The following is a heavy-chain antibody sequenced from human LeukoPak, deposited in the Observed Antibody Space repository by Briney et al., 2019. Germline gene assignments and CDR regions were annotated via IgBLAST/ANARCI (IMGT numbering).Heavy chain of an antibody. CDR3: ATYPLVVVVPKSAFDI. V-gene: IGHV1-24*01. CDR2: YAPEEGET. CDR1: GGTLTGLS. Sequence: EASVKVSCKVSGGTLTGLSIHWVRQAPGKGLEWMGGYAPEEGETIYAKKFQGRVTMTEDTSSNTAHMQLSSLRSEDAAIYYCATYPLVVVVPKSAFDIWGQGTMVSVSA. J-gene: IGHJ3*02. D-gene: IGHD2-2*01.